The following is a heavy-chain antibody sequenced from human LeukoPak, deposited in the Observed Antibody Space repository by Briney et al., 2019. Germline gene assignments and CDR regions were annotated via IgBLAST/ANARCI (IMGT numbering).Heavy chain of an antibody. D-gene: IGHD3-10*02. CDR3: AELGTTMIGGV. J-gene: IGHJ6*04. CDR2: ISSSGSTI. Sequence: AGGSLRLSCAASGFTFSSYEMNWVRQAPGKGLEWVSYISSSGSTIYYADSVKGRFTISRDNAKNSLYLQMNSLRAEDTAVYYCAELGTTMIGGVWGKGTTVTISS. V-gene: IGHV3-48*03. CDR1: GFTFSSYE.